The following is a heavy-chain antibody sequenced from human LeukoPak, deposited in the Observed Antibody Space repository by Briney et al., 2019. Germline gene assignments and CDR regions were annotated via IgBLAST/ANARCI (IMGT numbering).Heavy chain of an antibody. Sequence: GGSLRLSCAASGFGFSDQYMDWVRQAPGKGLEWVSAISGSGGSTYYADSVKGRFTISRDNSKNTLYLQMNSLRAEDTAVYYCATPLLDYYYYYGMDVWGQGTLVTVSS. J-gene: IGHJ6*02. CDR1: GFGFSDQY. V-gene: IGHV3-23*01. CDR3: ATPLLDYYYYYGMDV. CDR2: ISGSGGST.